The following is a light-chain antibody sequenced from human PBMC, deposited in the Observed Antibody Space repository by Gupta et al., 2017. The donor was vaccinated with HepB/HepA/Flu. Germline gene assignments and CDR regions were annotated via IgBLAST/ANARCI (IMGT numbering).Light chain of an antibody. Sequence: QSALTQPASVSGSPGQSITISCTGTSSDVGGYNYVSWYQQHPGKAPKLMIYDVSKRPSGVSIRISGSKSGNTASLTISGLQAEDEADYYCSSYTSSSTPHVVFGGGTKLTVL. CDR1: SSDVGGYNY. CDR2: DVS. CDR3: SSYTSSSTPHVV. V-gene: IGLV2-14*01. J-gene: IGLJ2*01.